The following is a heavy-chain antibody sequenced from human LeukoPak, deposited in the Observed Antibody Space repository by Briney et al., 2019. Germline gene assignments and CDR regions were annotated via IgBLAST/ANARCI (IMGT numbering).Heavy chain of an antibody. V-gene: IGHV4-59*08. CDR3: ARTRLVQLAFAY. Sequence: PSETLSLTCTVSGDSINSYYWSWIRQPPGKGLEWIGYINYSRSTNYNPSLKSRATISGDTSNNQFCLKLSALTAPGTAVLYCARTRLVQLAFAYWGQGTLVTVSS. D-gene: IGHD3-9*01. CDR1: GDSINSYY. J-gene: IGHJ4*02. CDR2: INYSRST.